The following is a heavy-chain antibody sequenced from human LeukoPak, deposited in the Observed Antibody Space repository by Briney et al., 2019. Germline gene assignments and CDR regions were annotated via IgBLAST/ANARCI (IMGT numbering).Heavy chain of an antibody. Sequence: SETLSLTCTVSGDSISSSFWNWIRQPPGQRLEWIGNIYYSGSTNYNPALKSRVTFSVDTTKNQGSLKLSSATAADTAVYYCARGALGAHPVDYWGQGALVIVSS. V-gene: IGHV4-59*01. CDR1: GDSISSSF. D-gene: IGHD1-26*01. CDR2: IYYSGST. J-gene: IGHJ4*02. CDR3: ARGALGAHPVDY.